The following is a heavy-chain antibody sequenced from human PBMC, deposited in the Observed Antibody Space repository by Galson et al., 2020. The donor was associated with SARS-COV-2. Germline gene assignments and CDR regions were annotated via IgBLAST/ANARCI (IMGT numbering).Heavy chain of an antibody. J-gene: IGHJ4*02. CDR3: ARRSVVQGGDDFDY. CDR1: GGSISSSNW. Sequence: SETLSLTCAVSGGSISSSNWWSWVRQPPGKGLEWIGEIYHSGSTNYNPSLKSRVTISVDTSKNQFSLKLSSVTAADTAVYYCARRSVVQGGDDFDYWGQGTLVTVSS. D-gene: IGHD3-10*01. CDR2: IYHSGST. V-gene: IGHV4-4*02.